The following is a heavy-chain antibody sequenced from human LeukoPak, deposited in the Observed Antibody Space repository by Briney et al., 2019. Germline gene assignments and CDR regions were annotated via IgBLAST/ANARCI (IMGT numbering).Heavy chain of an antibody. Sequence: GGSLRLSCAASGFTFSSYAMSWVRQAPGKGLEWVSAISGSGGSTYYADSVKGRFTISRDNSRNSLYLQMNSLRAEDTAVYYCAREQWLLYFDYWGQGTLVTVSS. CDR1: GFTFSSYA. D-gene: IGHD6-19*01. J-gene: IGHJ4*02. V-gene: IGHV3-23*01. CDR2: ISGSGGST. CDR3: AREQWLLYFDY.